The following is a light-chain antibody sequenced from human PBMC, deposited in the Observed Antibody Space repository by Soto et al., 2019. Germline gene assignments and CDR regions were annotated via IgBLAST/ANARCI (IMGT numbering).Light chain of an antibody. V-gene: IGKV3-20*01. Sequence: EVALTQSPGTLSLSPGERATLSCRASQSVSSSHLAWHQQKRGQAPRLLIYDTSTRATGIPDRFSGSGSGTDFTLTISRLEPEDFAVYHCQQYGASPWTFGQGTKVEVK. CDR3: QQYGASPWT. J-gene: IGKJ1*01. CDR1: QSVSSSH. CDR2: DTS.